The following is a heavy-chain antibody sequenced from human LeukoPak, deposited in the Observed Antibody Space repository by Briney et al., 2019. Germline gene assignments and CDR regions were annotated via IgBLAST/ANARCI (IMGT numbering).Heavy chain of an antibody. J-gene: IGHJ5*02. CDR2: IYHSGST. Sequence: SETLSLTCAVSGYSISSGYYWGWIRQPPGKGLEWIGSIYHSGSTYYNPSLKSRVTISVDTSKNQFSLKLSSVTAADTAVYYCARSSCSGWYNWFDPWGQGTLVTVSS. D-gene: IGHD6-19*01. CDR3: ARSSCSGWYNWFDP. V-gene: IGHV4-38-2*01. CDR1: GYSISSGYY.